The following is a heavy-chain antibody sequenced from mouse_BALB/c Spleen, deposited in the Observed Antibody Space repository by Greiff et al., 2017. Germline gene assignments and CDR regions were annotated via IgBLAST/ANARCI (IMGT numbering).Heavy chain of an antibody. V-gene: IGHV2-6-7*01. D-gene: IGHD2-1*01. CDR2: IWGDGST. J-gene: IGHJ3*01. CDR1: GFSLTGYG. Sequence: VQLVESGPGLVAPSQSLSITCTVSGFSLTGYGVNWVRQPPGKGLEWLGMIWGDGSTDYNSALKSRLSISKDNSKSQVFLKMNSLQTDDTARYYCARGRFYGKGSWFAYWGQGTLVTVSA. CDR3: ARGRFYGKGSWFAY.